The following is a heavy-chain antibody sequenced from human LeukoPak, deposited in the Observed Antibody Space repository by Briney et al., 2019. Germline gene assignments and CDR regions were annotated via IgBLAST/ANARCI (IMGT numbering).Heavy chain of an antibody. CDR1: GFTFSSYW. D-gene: IGHD3-10*01. J-gene: IGHJ5*02. Sequence: GGSLRLSCAASGFTFSSYWMSWVRQAPGKGLEWVANIKQDGSEKYYVDSVKGRFTISRDNAKNSLYLQMISLRAEDTAVYYCAREYCYGSGSSWFDPWGQGTLVTVSS. CDR2: IKQDGSEK. CDR3: AREYCYGSGSSWFDP. V-gene: IGHV3-7*03.